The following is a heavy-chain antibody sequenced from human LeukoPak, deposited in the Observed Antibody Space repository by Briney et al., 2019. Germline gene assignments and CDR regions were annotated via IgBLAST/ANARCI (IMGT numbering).Heavy chain of an antibody. CDR3: ARVLGCTNGVCHDAFDI. CDR2: ISSGSSYI. J-gene: IGHJ3*02. Sequence: GGSLRLSCAASGFTFSSYSMSWVRQPQGKGLEWVSSISSGSSYIYYADSVTGRFTISRDSAKKSLYLQMNSLRAEDTAVYFCARVLGCTNGVCHDAFDIWGQGTVVTVSS. CDR1: GFTFSSYS. V-gene: IGHV3-21*01. D-gene: IGHD2-8*01.